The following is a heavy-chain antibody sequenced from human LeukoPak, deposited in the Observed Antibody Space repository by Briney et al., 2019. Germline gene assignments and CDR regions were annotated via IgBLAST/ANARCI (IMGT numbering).Heavy chain of an antibody. V-gene: IGHV5-51*01. D-gene: IGHD3-22*01. CDR1: GYSFNSYW. Sequence: GESLKISCKGSGYSFNSYWIGWVRQMPGKGLEWMGIIYPGDSDTRYSPSFQGQVSISADKSISTAYLQWISLKASDTAMYYCARLSDSSGYYAYWGQGTLVTVSS. J-gene: IGHJ4*02. CDR3: ARLSDSSGYYAY. CDR2: IYPGDSDT.